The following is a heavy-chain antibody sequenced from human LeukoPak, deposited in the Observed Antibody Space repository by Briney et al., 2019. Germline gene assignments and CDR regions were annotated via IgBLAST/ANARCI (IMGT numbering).Heavy chain of an antibody. CDR1: GFTFSTYA. CDR2: TSSDGTVK. D-gene: IGHD2-2*01. CDR3: ARDPVPAAARHFDY. J-gene: IGHJ4*01. Sequence: GGSLRLSCAASGFTFSTYAMHWVRQAPGKGLEWVAVTSSDGTVKYYPDSVKGRFTISRDNSKNTLYLQVNSLRPEDTGVYYCARDPVPAAARHFDYWGQGTLVTVSS. V-gene: IGHV3-30-3*01.